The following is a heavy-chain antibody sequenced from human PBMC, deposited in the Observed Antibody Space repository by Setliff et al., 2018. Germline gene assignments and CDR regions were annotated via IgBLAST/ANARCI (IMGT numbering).Heavy chain of an antibody. CDR3: TSTPSGGINITTRAGAFDS. Sequence: PSETLSLTCAVYGDSFSDYYWSWIRQPPGKGLEWIEEINHRGSTNYSPSLRSRVTMSVDTSKNQLSLKLSTVTAADTAVYYCTSTPSGGINITTRAGAFDSWGQGTLVTVSS. CDR2: INHRGST. D-gene: IGHD6-6*01. CDR1: GDSFSDYY. V-gene: IGHV4-34*01. J-gene: IGHJ4*02.